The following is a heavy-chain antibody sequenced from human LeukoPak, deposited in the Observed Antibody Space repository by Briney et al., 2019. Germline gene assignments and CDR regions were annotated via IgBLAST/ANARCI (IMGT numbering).Heavy chain of an antibody. V-gene: IGHV1-2*02. CDR1: GYTFTGYY. D-gene: IGHD6-13*01. J-gene: IGHJ4*02. CDR3: AASLNSSSWYYFDY. CDR2: INPNSGGT. Sequence: ASVKVSCKASGYTFTGYYMHCVRQAPGQGLEWMGWINPNSGGTNYAQKFQGRVTMTRDTSISTAYMELSRLRSDDTAVYYCAASLNSSSWYYFDYWGQGTLVTVSS.